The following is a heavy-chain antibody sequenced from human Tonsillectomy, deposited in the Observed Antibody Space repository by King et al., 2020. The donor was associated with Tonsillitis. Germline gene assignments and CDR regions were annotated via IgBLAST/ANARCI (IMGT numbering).Heavy chain of an antibody. V-gene: IGHV3-64D*06. D-gene: IGHD1-1*01. CDR3: ARRLTGSSPFDY. J-gene: IGHJ4*02. Sequence: VQLVESGGGLVQPGGSLRLSCSASGFTFSSYHMHWVRQAPGKRLEYVSAITNNGGSTYYADSVKGRFTISRDNSKNTLYLQMSSLRAADTAVYYCARRLTGSSPFDYWGQGTLVTVSS. CDR2: ITNNGGST. CDR1: GFTFSSYH.